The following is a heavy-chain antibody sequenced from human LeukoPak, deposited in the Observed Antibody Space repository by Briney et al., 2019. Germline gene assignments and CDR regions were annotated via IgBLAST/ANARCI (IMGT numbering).Heavy chain of an antibody. CDR3: ARDHIAAAGTGLGYYYYYMDV. D-gene: IGHD6-13*01. CDR2: INPSGGST. Sequence: ASVKVSCKASGYTFTSYYMHWVRQAPGQGLEWMGIINPSGGSTSYAQKFQGRVTMTRDMSTSTVYMELSSLRSEDTAVYYCARDHIAAAGTGLGYYYYYMDVWGKGTTVTVSS. V-gene: IGHV1-46*01. J-gene: IGHJ6*03. CDR1: GYTFTSYY.